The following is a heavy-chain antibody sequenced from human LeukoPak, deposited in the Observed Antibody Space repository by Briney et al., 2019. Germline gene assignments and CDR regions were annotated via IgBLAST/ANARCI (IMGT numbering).Heavy chain of an antibody. CDR3: ARGGYSFDY. CDR2: LHADGNVK. CDR1: GFSLSGYW. Sequence: PGGSLRLSCAAYGFSLSGYWMSWVRQAPGKGLEWVARLHADGNVKYFVHSVKGRFTVSRDNAKNSLYLQMNSLRVEDTAVYYCARGGYSFDYLGQGTLVTVSS. J-gene: IGHJ4*02. D-gene: IGHD5-12*01. V-gene: IGHV3-7*01.